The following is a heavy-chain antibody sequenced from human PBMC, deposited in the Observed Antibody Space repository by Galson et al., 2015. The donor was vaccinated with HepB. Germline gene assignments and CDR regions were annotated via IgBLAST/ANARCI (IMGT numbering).Heavy chain of an antibody. CDR3: ARDRGSGSYHKYYYYYYGMDV. D-gene: IGHD1-26*01. J-gene: IGHJ6*02. Sequence: SVKVSCKASGGTFSSYTISWARQAPGQGLEWMGRIIPILGIANYAQKFQGRVTTTADKSTSTAYMELSSLRSEDTAVYYCARDRGSGSYHKYYYYYYGMDVWGQGTTVTVSS. CDR2: IIPILGIA. CDR1: GGTFSSYT. V-gene: IGHV1-69*04.